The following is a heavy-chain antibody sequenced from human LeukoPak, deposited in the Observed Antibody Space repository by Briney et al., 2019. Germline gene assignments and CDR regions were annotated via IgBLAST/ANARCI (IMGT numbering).Heavy chain of an antibody. V-gene: IGHV1-2*02. J-gene: IGHJ4*02. Sequence: ASVKVCCKASGYTFTGYYMHWVRQAPGQGLEWMGWINPNSGGTNYSQKFQGRATMTRDTSISTAYMELSKLRSNDTAVYYCAIDGSGSYTAGWGQGTLVTVSS. CDR1: GYTFTGYY. CDR2: INPNSGGT. D-gene: IGHD3-10*01. CDR3: AIDGSGSYTAG.